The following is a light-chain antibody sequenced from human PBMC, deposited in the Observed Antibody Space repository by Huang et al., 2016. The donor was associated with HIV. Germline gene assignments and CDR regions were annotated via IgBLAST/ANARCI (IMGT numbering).Light chain of an antibody. V-gene: IGKV3-15*01. CDR2: DAS. Sequence: EIVMTQSPATLSVSPGERAILSCRASQNISRLAGYQQKSGQSPRLLIYDASSRATGIPARFSGSGSGTEFTLTVSSLQSEDFALYYCQQYDDWPPWTFGPGTQVDIK. CDR3: QQYDDWPPWT. J-gene: IGKJ1*01. CDR1: QNISR.